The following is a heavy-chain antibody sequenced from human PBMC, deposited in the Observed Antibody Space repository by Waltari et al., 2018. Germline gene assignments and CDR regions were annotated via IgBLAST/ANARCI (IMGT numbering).Heavy chain of an antibody. CDR2: FDPGDGDR. D-gene: IGHD3-3*01. CDR3: ATGLITISGVTNDF. Sequence: QVQLIQSGAEVKKPGAPLRVSCKVYGHHLTEFSMHWVRQAPGKGLEWMAGFDPGDGDRLYARAFQGRITMTEDTPADTAYLELSSLRSNDTAIYFCATGLITISGVTNDFWGQGTLVTVSS. V-gene: IGHV1-24*01. J-gene: IGHJ4*02. CDR1: GHHLTEFS.